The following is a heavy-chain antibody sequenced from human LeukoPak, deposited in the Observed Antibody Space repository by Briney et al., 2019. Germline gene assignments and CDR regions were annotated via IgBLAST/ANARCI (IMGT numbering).Heavy chain of an antibody. CDR2: ISAYNGNT. Sequence: ASVKVSCKASGYTFTSYGISWVRQAPGQGLEWMGWISAYNGNTNYAQKIQGRVTMTTDTSTSTAYMELRSLRSDDTAVYYCASIAAAGTGVAHYYYGMDVWGQGTTVTVSS. CDR3: ASIAAAGTGVAHYYYGMDV. CDR1: GYTFTSYG. V-gene: IGHV1-18*01. D-gene: IGHD6-13*01. J-gene: IGHJ6*02.